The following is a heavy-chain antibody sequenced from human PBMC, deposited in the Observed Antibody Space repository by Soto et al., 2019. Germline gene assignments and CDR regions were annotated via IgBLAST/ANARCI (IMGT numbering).Heavy chain of an antibody. D-gene: IGHD3-3*01. CDR2: ISGSGGST. Sequence: EVQLLESGGGLVQPGGSLRLSCAASGFTFSSYAMSWVRQAPGKGLEWVSAISGSGGSTYYADSVKGRFTISRDNSKNTLYLQMNSLRAEDTAVYYCAKDAGKGDFWSGYYKGNDAFDIWGQGTMVTVSS. J-gene: IGHJ3*02. CDR1: GFTFSSYA. V-gene: IGHV3-23*01. CDR3: AKDAGKGDFWSGYYKGNDAFDI.